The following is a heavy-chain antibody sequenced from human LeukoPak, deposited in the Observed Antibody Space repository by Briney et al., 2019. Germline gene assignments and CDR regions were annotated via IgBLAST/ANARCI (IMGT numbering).Heavy chain of an antibody. Sequence: GASVKVSCKASGYTFTSYGISWVRQAPGQGLEWMGWISPYNGNTKYAQKLQGRLTMTTDTSASTAYMELRSLRSDDTAVYYCARGLSMDTNVEIDHGGQGTLVTVSS. CDR1: GYTFTSYG. CDR2: ISPYNGNT. J-gene: IGHJ5*02. V-gene: IGHV1-18*01. D-gene: IGHD4/OR15-4a*01. CDR3: ARGLSMDTNVEIDH.